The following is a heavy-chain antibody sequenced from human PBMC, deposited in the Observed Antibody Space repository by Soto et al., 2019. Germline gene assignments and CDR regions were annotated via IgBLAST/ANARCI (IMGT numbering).Heavy chain of an antibody. V-gene: IGHV4-39*01. CDR3: ARAGEQLDYDTYFDY. J-gene: IGHJ4*02. D-gene: IGHD4-17*01. Sequence: PSETLSLTCTVSGGSISSSGHYWGWIRQPPGKGLEWIGSIYFGGNTYYNPSLKSRVTISTDTSKNQLSLKVYSVTAADTAIYYCARAGEQLDYDTYFDYWGQGTLVTVSS. CDR2: IYFGGNT. CDR1: GGSISSSGHY.